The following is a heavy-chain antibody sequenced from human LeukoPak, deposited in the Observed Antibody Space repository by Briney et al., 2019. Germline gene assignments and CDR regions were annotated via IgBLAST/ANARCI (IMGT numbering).Heavy chain of an antibody. CDR1: GGAISSDSYY. J-gene: IGHJ4*02. V-gene: IGHV4-39*01. CDR2: INYSGST. CDR3: ARLSDF. Sequence: PSETLSLTCSVSGGAISSDSYYWGWIRQPPGKGLEWIASINYSGSTYYNPSLNSRATTSVDTSKTQFSLRLSSVTAADTAVYYCARLSDFWGQGILVTVSS.